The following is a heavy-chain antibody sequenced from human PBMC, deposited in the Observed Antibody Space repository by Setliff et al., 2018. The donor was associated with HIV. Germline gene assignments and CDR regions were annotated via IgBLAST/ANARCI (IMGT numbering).Heavy chain of an antibody. CDR1: GGSISGHY. J-gene: IGHJ4*01. CDR3: APGEGVASTYYHD. CDR2: IFYTGST. Sequence: PSETLSLTCTVSGGSISGHYWSWIRQPPGKGLEWIAYIFYTGSTNYNPSLKSRVTISVDTSKNQFSLKLPSVTAADTAVYYCAPGEGVASTYYHDWGQGTQVTVSS. V-gene: IGHV4-59*11. D-gene: IGHD3-3*01.